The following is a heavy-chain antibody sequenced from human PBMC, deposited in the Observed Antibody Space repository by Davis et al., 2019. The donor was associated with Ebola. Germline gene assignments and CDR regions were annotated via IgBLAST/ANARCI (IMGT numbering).Heavy chain of an antibody. CDR3: ARGNMRYYDILTGYREFDY. V-gene: IGHV1-8*02. Sequence: ASVKVSCKASGGTFSSYAISWVRQATGQGLEWMGWMNPNSGNTGYAQKFQGRVTMTRNTSISTAYMELSSLRSEDTAVYYCARGNMRYYDILTGYREFDYWGQGTLVTVSS. CDR2: MNPNSGNT. J-gene: IGHJ4*02. CDR1: GGTFSSYA. D-gene: IGHD3-9*01.